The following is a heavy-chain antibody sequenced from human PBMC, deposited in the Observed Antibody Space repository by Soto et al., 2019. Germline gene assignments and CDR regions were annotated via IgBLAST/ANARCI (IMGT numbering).Heavy chain of an antibody. D-gene: IGHD5-18*01. CDR3: ARLGYVDTAMVSLYDWFDP. V-gene: IGHV4-39*01. Sequence: SETLSLTCTVSGGSISSSSYYWGWIRQPPGKGLEWIGSIYYSGSTYYNPSPKSRVTISVDTSKNQFSLKLSSVTAADTAVYYCARLGYVDTAMVSLYDWFDPWGQGTLVTVS. J-gene: IGHJ5*02. CDR2: IYYSGST. CDR1: GGSISSSSYY.